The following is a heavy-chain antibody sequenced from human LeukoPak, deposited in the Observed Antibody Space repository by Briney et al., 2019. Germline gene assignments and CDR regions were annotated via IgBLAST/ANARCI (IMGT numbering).Heavy chain of an antibody. J-gene: IGHJ4*02. CDR1: GFTFSDYS. CDR2: ISSSSSYI. D-gene: IGHD6-19*01. Sequence: PGGSLRLSCAASGFTFSDYSMNWVRQAPGKGLEWVSSISSSSSYIYYADSVKGRFTISRDNAKNSLYLQMNSLRAEDTAVYYCARDFGRYSSGWYETFDYWGQGTLVTVSS. V-gene: IGHV3-21*01. CDR3: ARDFGRYSSGWYETFDY.